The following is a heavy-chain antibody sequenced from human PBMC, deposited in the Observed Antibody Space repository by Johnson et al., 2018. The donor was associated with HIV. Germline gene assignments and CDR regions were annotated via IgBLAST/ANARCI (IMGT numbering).Heavy chain of an antibody. CDR2: ISFDGNLK. Sequence: QVQLVESGGGVVQPGRSLRLSCVASGFRFTSYGIHWVRQAPGKGLEWVAVISFDGNLKKYADSVKGRFTISRDNAKNSLYLQMNSLRAEDTALYYCAREEPRDNDAFDIWGQGTMVTVSS. V-gene: IGHV3-33*01. CDR3: AREEPRDNDAFDI. J-gene: IGHJ3*02. D-gene: IGHD1-1*01. CDR1: GFRFTSYG.